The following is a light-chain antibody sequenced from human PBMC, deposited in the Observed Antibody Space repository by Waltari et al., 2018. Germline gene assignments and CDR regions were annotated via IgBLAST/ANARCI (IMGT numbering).Light chain of an antibody. V-gene: IGLV1-44*01. CDR1: SSNIAYNT. CDR2: SNS. Sequence: QSVLTQPPSASGTPGQTVTISCSGSSSNIAYNTVTWYQQFPGAAPKLLIYSNSQRPPGGPCRFSASKSGTSASLVISRLQSEDEGDYYCASWDDSLVGPGFGGGTRLTVL. J-gene: IGLJ2*01. CDR3: ASWDDSLVGPG.